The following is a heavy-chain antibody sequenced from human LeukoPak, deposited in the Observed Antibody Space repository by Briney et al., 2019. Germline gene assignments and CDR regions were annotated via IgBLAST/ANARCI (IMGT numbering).Heavy chain of an antibody. J-gene: IGHJ4*02. Sequence: GGSLRLSCAASAFTFSSYGMHWVRQAPGKGLEWVAVISYDGSNKYYADSVKGRFTISRDNSKNTLYLQMNSLRAEDTAVYYCAKGHPPLNDYGDYFDYWGQGTLVTVSS. CDR3: AKGHPPLNDYGDYFDY. CDR2: ISYDGSNK. D-gene: IGHD4-17*01. V-gene: IGHV3-30*18. CDR1: AFTFSSYG.